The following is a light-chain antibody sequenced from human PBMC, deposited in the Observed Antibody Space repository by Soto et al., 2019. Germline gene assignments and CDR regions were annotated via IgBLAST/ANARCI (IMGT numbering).Light chain of an antibody. J-gene: IGKJ4*01. CDR1: QSVSSN. CDR3: QQYDVWPALP. V-gene: IGKV3-15*01. Sequence: EKALTQSPVPLSLSPGERATLSCRASQSVSSNLARYQQRPGQAPRLLIYGASTRASGVPDRLSGSGSGTDFILTIGSLQAEDSAVYYCQQYDVWPALPFGGGTKVDIK. CDR2: GAS.